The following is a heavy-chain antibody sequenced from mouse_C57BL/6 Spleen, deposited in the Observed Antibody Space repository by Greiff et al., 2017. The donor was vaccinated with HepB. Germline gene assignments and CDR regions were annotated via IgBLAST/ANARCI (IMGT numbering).Heavy chain of an antibody. CDR2: ISNLAYSI. Sequence: EVKLVESGGGLVQPGGSLKLSCAASGFTFSDYGMAWVRQAPRKGPEWVAFISNLAYSIYYADTVTGRFTISRENAKNTLYLEMSSLRSEDTAMYYCARRYYGSSPYAMDYWGQGTSVTVSS. J-gene: IGHJ4*01. CDR1: GFTFSDYG. CDR3: ARRYYGSSPYAMDY. V-gene: IGHV5-15*01. D-gene: IGHD1-1*01.